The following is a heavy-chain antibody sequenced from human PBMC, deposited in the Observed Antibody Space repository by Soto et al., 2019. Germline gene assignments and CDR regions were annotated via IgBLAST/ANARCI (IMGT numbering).Heavy chain of an antibody. J-gene: IGHJ5*02. V-gene: IGHV4-4*07. Sequence: PXETLYLTCTVSDCSINNYYWSWIRQPAGKGLEWIGRIHGSGTTNYNPSLKSRVSMSVDKSKNQLSLKLSSVTAADTAVYYCAKEGSGGSNWFDHWGPGALVTVSS. D-gene: IGHD3-16*01. CDR1: DCSINNYY. CDR3: AKEGSGGSNWFDH. CDR2: IHGSGTT.